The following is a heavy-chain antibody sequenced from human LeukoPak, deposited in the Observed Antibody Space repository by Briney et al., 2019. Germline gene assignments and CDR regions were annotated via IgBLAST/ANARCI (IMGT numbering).Heavy chain of an antibody. CDR2: IYHSGST. CDR3: ARDSRPSLYSSSWFDY. D-gene: IGHD6-13*01. V-gene: IGHV4-4*02. J-gene: IGHJ4*02. CDR1: GGSISSSNW. Sequence: SETLSLTCAVSGGSISSSNWWSWVRQPPGKGLGWIGEIYHSGSTNYNPSLKSRVTISVDKSKNQFSLKLSSVTAADTAVYYCARDSRPSLYSSSWFDYWGQGTLVTVSS.